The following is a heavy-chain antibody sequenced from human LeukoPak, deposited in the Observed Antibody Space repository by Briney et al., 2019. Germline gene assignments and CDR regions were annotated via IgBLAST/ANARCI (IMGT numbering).Heavy chain of an antibody. CDR2: IRYDGSNK. Sequence: PGGSLRLSCAASGFTFSSYGMHWVRQAPGKGLEWVAFIRYDGSNKYYADSVKGRFTISRDNSKNTLYLQMNSLRAEGTAVYYCAKDRGSSSSHYFDYWGQGTLVAVSS. D-gene: IGHD6-6*01. V-gene: IGHV3-30*02. CDR1: GFTFSSYG. J-gene: IGHJ4*02. CDR3: AKDRGSSSSHYFDY.